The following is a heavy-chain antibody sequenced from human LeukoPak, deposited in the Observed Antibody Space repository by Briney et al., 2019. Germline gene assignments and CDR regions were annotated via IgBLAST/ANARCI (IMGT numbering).Heavy chain of an antibody. V-gene: IGHV3-30*02. CDR3: AKDPGFLAAAGFPDY. D-gene: IGHD6-13*01. CDR2: IRFDGNIQ. J-gene: IGHJ4*02. CDR1: GFTFSNYG. Sequence: GGSLRLSRAASGFTFSNYGMHWVRQTPGKGLEWVAFIRFDGNIQYYADSVKGRFTISRDSSKNTLYLQMNSLRAEDTAVYYCAKDPGFLAAAGFPDYWGQGTLVTVSS.